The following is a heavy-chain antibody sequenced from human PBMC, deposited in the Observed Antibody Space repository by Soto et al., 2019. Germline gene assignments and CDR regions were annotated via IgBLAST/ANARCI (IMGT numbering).Heavy chain of an antibody. CDR1: GFSFSTYG. CDR3: ARDRVESGYPEYFQH. CDR2: ISHDGSNK. V-gene: IGHV3-30*03. D-gene: IGHD3-22*01. J-gene: IGHJ1*01. Sequence: GGSLRLSCAASGFSFSTYGMHWVRQAPGKGLEWVAAISHDGSNKYYVDSVKGRFTISRYSSKNTLYLEMNSLRAEDTAVYFCARDRVESGYPEYFQHWGQGTLVTVSA.